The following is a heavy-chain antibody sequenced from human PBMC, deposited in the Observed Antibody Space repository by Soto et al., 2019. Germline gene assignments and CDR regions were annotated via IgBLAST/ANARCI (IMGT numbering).Heavy chain of an antibody. Sequence: SETLSLTCTVSGGSISSGGYYWSWIRQHPGKGLEWIGYIYYSGSTYYNPSLKSRVTISVDTSKNQFSLKLSSVTAADTAVYYCARGGRGYSYGSRGSWFDPWGQGTLVTVSS. D-gene: IGHD5-18*01. CDR3: ARGGRGYSYGSRGSWFDP. V-gene: IGHV4-31*03. J-gene: IGHJ5*02. CDR1: GGSISSGGYY. CDR2: IYYSGST.